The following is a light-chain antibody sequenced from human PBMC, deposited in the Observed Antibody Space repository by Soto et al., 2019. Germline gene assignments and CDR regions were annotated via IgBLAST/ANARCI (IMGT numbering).Light chain of an antibody. CDR3: QQRSIWPPWT. Sequence: PLSCWASQSVSNFLAWYQHKPGQAPRLLIYDASIRATGVPARFSGSGSGTDFSLTISSLEPEDFAIYYCQQRSIWPPWTFGQGTKVELK. V-gene: IGKV3-11*01. J-gene: IGKJ1*01. CDR1: QSVSNF. CDR2: DAS.